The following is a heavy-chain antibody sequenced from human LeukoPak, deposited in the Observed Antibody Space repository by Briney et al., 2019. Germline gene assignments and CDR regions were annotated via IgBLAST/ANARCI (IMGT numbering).Heavy chain of an antibody. Sequence: GGSLRLSCAAPGFTFSSYGMHWVRQAPGKGLEWVAVISYDGSNKYYADSVKGRFTISRDNSKNTLYLQMNSLRAEDTAVYYCAKDPYSGSFDFDYWGQGTLVTVSS. V-gene: IGHV3-30*18. CDR3: AKDPYSGSFDFDY. J-gene: IGHJ4*02. CDR2: ISYDGSNK. CDR1: GFTFSSYG. D-gene: IGHD1-26*01.